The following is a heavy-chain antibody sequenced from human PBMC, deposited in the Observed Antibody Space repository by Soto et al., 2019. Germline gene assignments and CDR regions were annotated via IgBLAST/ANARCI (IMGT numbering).Heavy chain of an antibody. CDR1: GFSLSTSGVA. V-gene: IGHV2-5*02. CDR3: GQRREGVADYYVEY. J-gene: IGHJ4*02. D-gene: IGHD3-3*01. CDR2: VYWDDVK. Sequence: QITLKESGPTLVKPTQTLTLTCTFSGFSLSTSGVAVGWIRQPPGKALEWLAIVYWDDVKRYSPSLKSRLTITKDPPKNQVVLTMTNMDPVDTATYYCGQRREGVADYYVEYWGQGTLVTVSS.